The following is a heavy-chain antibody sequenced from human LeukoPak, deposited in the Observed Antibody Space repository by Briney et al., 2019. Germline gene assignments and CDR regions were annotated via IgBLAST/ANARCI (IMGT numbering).Heavy chain of an antibody. Sequence: KPGGSLRLSCAASGFTFSDYYMSWIRQAPGKGLAWVSYISSSGSTIYYADSVKGRFTISRDNAKNSLYLQMNSLRAEDTAVYYCARDHSSGWYTTQYMDVWGKGTTVTVSS. J-gene: IGHJ6*03. CDR2: ISSSGSTI. CDR3: ARDHSSGWYTTQYMDV. D-gene: IGHD6-19*01. CDR1: GFTFSDYY. V-gene: IGHV3-11*04.